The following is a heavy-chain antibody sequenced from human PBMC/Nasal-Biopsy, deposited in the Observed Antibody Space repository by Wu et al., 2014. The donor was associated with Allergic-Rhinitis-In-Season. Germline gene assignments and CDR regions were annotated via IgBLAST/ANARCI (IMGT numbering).Heavy chain of an antibody. CDR2: IPYGGTG. CDR1: GGSFRTGAFF. D-gene: IGHD6-6*01. CDR3: ARHRGGSSDFDI. V-gene: IGHV4-39*01. Sequence: TLSLTCTVSGGSFRTGAFFWDWIRQTPGKGLEWIGNIPYGGTGGYNPSLEGRVTMAVDTSKNQFSLRLNSVTAADTAVYFCARHRGGSSDFDIWGQGILVTVSP. J-gene: IGHJ4*02.